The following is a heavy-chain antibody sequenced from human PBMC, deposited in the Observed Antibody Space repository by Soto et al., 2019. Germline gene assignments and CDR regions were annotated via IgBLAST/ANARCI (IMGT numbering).Heavy chain of an antibody. CDR2: ISGSDGGT. CDR3: AKGARYFDWLSFDY. CDR1: GFTFSNYA. V-gene: IGHV3-23*01. J-gene: IGHJ4*02. D-gene: IGHD3-9*01. Sequence: GGSLRLSCAASGFTFSNYAMTWVRQAPGKGLEWVSAISGSDGGTYYADSVKGRFTISRDNSKNTLYLQMNSLRAEDTALYYYAKGARYFDWLSFDYWGQGTLVTVSS.